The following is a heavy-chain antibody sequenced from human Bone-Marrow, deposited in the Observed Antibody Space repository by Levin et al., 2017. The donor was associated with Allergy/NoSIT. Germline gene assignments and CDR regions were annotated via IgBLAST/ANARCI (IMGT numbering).Heavy chain of an antibody. CDR3: ARRTGDGGYDY. V-gene: IGHV1-3*01. CDR2: INAANGDT. CDR1: GYTFISYP. Sequence: ASVKVSCKASGYTFISYPLHWVRQAPGQRLEWMGWINAANGDTTYSHKFPGRVTFTRDTSANTVYMEVSSLRSEDTAVYYCARRTGDGGYDYWGQGTLVTVSS. D-gene: IGHD7-27*01. J-gene: IGHJ4*02.